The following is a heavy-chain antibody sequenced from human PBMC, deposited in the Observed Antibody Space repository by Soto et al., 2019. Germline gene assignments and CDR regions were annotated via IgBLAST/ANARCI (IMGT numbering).Heavy chain of an antibody. CDR1: GGYFSGYY. J-gene: IGHJ5*02. CDR3: ARLTLPISSGWYKGPVWFDP. Sequence: SETLSLTCAVYGGYFSGYYWSWIRKTPGKGLEWIGEINHSGSTNYNPSLKGRVTISVDTSKNQFSLKLSSVTAADTAVYYCARLTLPISSGWYKGPVWFDPWGQGTLVTVSS. D-gene: IGHD6-19*01. V-gene: IGHV4-34*01. CDR2: INHSGST.